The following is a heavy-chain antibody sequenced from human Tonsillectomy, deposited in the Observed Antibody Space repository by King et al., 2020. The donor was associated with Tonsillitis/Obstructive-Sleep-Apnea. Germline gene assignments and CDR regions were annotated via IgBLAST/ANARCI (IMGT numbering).Heavy chain of an antibody. Sequence: QLVQSGAEVKKPGESLKIPCTGSGYSFTSYWIAWVRQMPGKGLECMGIIFPGDSDTRYSPSFQGQVTISADKSVSAAYLQWSRLKASDTPMYYSARFSGSSAIDYWGPGTLLTVSS. V-gene: IGHV5-51*01. J-gene: IGHJ4*02. CDR2: IFPGDSDT. D-gene: IGHD1-26*01. CDR3: ARFSGSSAIDY. CDR1: GYSFTSYW.